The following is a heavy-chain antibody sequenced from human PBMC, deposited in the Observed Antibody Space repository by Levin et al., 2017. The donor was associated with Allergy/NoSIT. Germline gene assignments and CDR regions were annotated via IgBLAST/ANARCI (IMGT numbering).Heavy chain of an antibody. D-gene: IGHD1-20*01. CDR2: FSYSGGTSGTT. J-gene: IGHJ5*02. CDR3: ATLTSDTP. Sequence: SETLSLICSVSGASISGSYYYWDWIRQPPGKGLEWLGSFSYSGGTSGTTHYSPSLKSRVNISVDTYKNQFSLNLSSVTAADTAVYYCATLTSDTPWGQGVLVIVSS. V-gene: IGHV4-39*01. CDR1: GASISGSYYY.